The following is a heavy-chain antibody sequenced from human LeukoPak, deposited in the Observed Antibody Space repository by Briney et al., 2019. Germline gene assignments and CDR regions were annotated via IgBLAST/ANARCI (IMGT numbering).Heavy chain of an antibody. V-gene: IGHV3-48*03. J-gene: IGHJ4*02. CDR1: GFTFSSYE. D-gene: IGHD6-13*01. Sequence: GSLRLSCAASGFTFSSYEMNWVRPAPGKGLEWVSYISSSGSTIYYADSVKGRFTISRDNAKNSLYLQMNSLRAEDTAVYYCARGSIAAAYFDYWGQGTLVTVSS. CDR3: ARGSIAAAYFDY. CDR2: ISSSGSTI.